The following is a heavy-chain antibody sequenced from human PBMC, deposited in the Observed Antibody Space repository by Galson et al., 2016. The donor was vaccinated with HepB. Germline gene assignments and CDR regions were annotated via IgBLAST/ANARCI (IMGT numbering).Heavy chain of an antibody. D-gene: IGHD6-19*01. J-gene: IGHJ4*03. Sequence: SETLSLTCNVSGGSVSSGSYYWSWIRQSPEKGLEWIAYIEYSGSTNYNPSLKSRVTISIDTSKNKFSLRLISMTAADTAVYYCAREYSSFDYVGHGILVTVSS. CDR3: AREYSSFDY. CDR1: GGSVSSGSYY. CDR2: IEYSGST. V-gene: IGHV4-61*01.